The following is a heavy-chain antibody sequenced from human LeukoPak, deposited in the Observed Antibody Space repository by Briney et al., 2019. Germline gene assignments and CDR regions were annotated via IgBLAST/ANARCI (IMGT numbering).Heavy chain of an antibody. CDR3: AGNYYYYMDV. J-gene: IGHJ6*03. V-gene: IGHV3-53*01. CDR1: GFTVSSNY. CDR2: IYSGGST. Sequence: GGSLRLSCAASGFTVSSNYMSWVRQAPGKGLERVSAIYSGGSTYYADSVKGRFTISRDNSKNTLYLQMNSLRAEDTAVYYCAGNYYYYMDVWGKGTTVTVSS.